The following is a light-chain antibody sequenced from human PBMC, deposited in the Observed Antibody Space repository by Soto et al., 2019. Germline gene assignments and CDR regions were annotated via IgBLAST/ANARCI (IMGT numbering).Light chain of an antibody. CDR2: DPS. CDR3: QQRSIWPLT. V-gene: IGKV3-11*01. J-gene: IGKJ4*01. Sequence: EVLLTQSPATLSVSPGESVTLSCRASQSINTFLAWYQQNPGQAPKPLIYDPSSRAAGVPARFSGRGSGTDFTPTINSLEPEDFAVYHCQQRSIWPLTFGGGTRVE. CDR1: QSINTF.